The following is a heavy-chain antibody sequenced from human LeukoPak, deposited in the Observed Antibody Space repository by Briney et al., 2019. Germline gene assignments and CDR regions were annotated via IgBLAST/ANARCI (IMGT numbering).Heavy chain of an antibody. D-gene: IGHD6-13*01. CDR2: TYFRSKWYN. CDR3: ARDLVGEYSSSWYYYYGMDV. J-gene: IGHJ6*02. Sequence: SQTLSLTCAISGDSVSSNSAAWNWIRQSPSRGLEWLGRTYFRSKWYNDYAVSVKSRITINPDTSKNQFSLQLNSVTPEDTAVYYCARDLVGEYSSSWYYYYGMDVWGQGTTVTVSS. CDR1: GDSVSSNSAA. V-gene: IGHV6-1*01.